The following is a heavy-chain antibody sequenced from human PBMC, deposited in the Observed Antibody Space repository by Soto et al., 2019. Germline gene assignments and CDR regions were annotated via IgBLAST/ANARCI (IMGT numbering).Heavy chain of an antibody. CDR2: IRSKANSYAT. J-gene: IGHJ4*02. V-gene: IGHV3-73*01. D-gene: IGHD4-17*01. CDR1: GFTFGCSA. Sequence: GGSLRLSCAASGFTFGCSAMHWVRQASGKGLEWVGRIRSKANSYATAYAASVKGRFTISRDDSKNTAYLQMNSLKTEDTAVYYCTITVTTLSYWGQGTLVTVSS. CDR3: TITVTTLSY.